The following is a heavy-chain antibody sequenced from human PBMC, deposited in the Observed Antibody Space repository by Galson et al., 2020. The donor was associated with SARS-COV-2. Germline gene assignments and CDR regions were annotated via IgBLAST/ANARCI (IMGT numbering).Heavy chain of an antibody. CDR2: ITSDGTST. CDR3: VVSGGGGWYTH. CDR1: GFTFSSDS. J-gene: IGHJ4*02. D-gene: IGHD6-19*01. Sequence: TGGSLRLSCSASGFTFSSDSMHWVRQAPGKRVQYVSAITSDGTSTYYAESVKGRFTISRDNSKNTLYLQMSSLREEDTAVYYCVVSGGGGWYTHWGQGTLVTV. V-gene: IGHV3-64D*08.